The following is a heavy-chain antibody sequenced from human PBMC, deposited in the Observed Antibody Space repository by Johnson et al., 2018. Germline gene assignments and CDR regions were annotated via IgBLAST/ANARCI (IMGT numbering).Heavy chain of an antibody. Sequence: QVQLQQWGAEVKKPGASVKVSCKASGFTFTNYYIHWVRQAPGHGLEWMGIIIPITGSTTYAQQFQGRVTVTWDTSTGTVYMEVNSLRPEDTAVYYCAKASHSRNWSHSGLDGWCQGTTVTVSS. D-gene: IGHD3-22*01. V-gene: IGHV1-46*01. CDR1: GFTFTNYY. CDR2: IIPITGST. CDR3: AKASHSRNWSHSGLDG. J-gene: IGHJ6*02.